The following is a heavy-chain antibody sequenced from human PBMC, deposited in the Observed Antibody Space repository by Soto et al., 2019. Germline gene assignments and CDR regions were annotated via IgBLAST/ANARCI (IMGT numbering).Heavy chain of an antibody. Sequence: VASVKVSCKASGYTFTSYAMHWVRQAPGQRLEWMGWINAGNGNTKYSQKFQGRVTITRDTSASTAYMELSSLRSEDTAVYYCAREQIGVAFYYYYYGMDVWGQGTTVTVSS. CDR2: INAGNGNT. V-gene: IGHV1-3*01. CDR3: AREQIGVAFYYYYYGMDV. J-gene: IGHJ6*02. D-gene: IGHD2-21*01. CDR1: GYTFTSYA.